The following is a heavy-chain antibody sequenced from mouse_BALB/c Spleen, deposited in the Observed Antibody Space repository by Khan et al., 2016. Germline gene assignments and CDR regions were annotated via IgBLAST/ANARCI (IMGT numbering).Heavy chain of an antibody. CDR3: ARIKKIVATYFDY. Sequence: QVQLLQSGAELVKAGASVKMSCKASGYTFTSYWMHWVQQRLGQGLEWFAETNPTNGRTYYNEKFKSKATLTVDKSSSTAYMLLSGPTFEDSAVYYCARIKKIVATYFDYWGQGTTLTVSS. CDR1: GYTFTSYW. J-gene: IGHJ2*01. V-gene: IGHV1S81*02. D-gene: IGHD1-1*01. CDR2: TNPTNGRT.